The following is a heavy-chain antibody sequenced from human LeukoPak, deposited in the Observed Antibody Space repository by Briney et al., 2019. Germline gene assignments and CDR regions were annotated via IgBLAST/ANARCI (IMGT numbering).Heavy chain of an antibody. Sequence: GGSLRLSCAASGFTFSSYGMHWVRQAPGKGLERVAVIWYDGSNKYYADSVKGRFTISRDNSKNTLYLQMNSLRAEDTAVYYCARERIQLWSLYYYGMDVWGQGTTVTVSS. J-gene: IGHJ6*02. V-gene: IGHV3-33*01. D-gene: IGHD5-18*01. CDR2: IWYDGSNK. CDR3: ARERIQLWSLYYYGMDV. CDR1: GFTFSSYG.